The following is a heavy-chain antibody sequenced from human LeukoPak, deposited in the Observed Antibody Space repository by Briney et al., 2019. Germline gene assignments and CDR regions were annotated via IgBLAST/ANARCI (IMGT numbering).Heavy chain of an antibody. J-gene: IGHJ6*03. CDR1: GFTFRNFG. CDR3: AKTGYSSGWFDYYYYYMDV. V-gene: IGHV3-30*02. D-gene: IGHD6-19*01. CDR2: IRFDGNNQ. Sequence: HPGGSLRLSCAASGFTFRNFGMHWVRQAPGKGLEWVAFIRFDGNNQYYIDSVKGRFTISRDNSKNTLYLQMNSLRAEDTAVYYCAKTGYSSGWFDYYYYYMDVWGKGTTVTISS.